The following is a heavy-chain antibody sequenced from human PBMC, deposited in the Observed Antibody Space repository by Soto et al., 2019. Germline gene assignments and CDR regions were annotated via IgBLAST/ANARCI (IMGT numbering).Heavy chain of an antibody. CDR2: ISGSGGST. CDR1: GFTFSSYA. CDR3: AKSGVSSGWYFSFDY. J-gene: IGHJ4*02. Sequence: GGSLRLSCAASGFTFSSYAMSWVRQAPGKGLEWVSAISGSGGSTYYADSVKGRFTISRDNSKNTLYLQMNSLRAEDTAVYYCAKSGVSSGWYFSFDYWGQGTLVTVSS. D-gene: IGHD6-19*01. V-gene: IGHV3-23*01.